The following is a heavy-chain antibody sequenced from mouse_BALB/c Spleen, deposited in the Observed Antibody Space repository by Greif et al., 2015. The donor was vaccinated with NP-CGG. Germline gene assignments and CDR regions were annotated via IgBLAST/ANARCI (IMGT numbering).Heavy chain of an antibody. CDR2: INPSTGYT. J-gene: IGHJ4*01. CDR3: ASYYGSSYAMDY. CDR1: GDTFTSYW. Sequence: QVQLQQSGAELAKPGASVKRSCKASGDTFTSYWMHWVKQRPGQGLDWIGYINPSTGYTEYNQKFKDKATLTADKSSSTAYVQLSSLTSEDSAVYCCASYYGSSYAMDYWGQGTSVTVSS. V-gene: IGHV1-7*01. D-gene: IGHD1-1*01.